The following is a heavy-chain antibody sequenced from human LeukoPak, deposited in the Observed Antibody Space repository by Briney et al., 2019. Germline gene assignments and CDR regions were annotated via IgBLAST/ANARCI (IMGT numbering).Heavy chain of an antibody. CDR2: IYYSGST. J-gene: IGHJ4*02. D-gene: IGHD2-15*01. Sequence: PSETLSLTCSVSGGSISGYYWSWIRQHPGKGLEWIGYIYYSGSTYYNPSLKSRVTISVDTSKNQFSLKLSSVTAADTAVYYCARGRSGYCSGGSCPWGFDYWGQGTLVTVSS. CDR3: ARGRSGYCSGGSCPWGFDY. V-gene: IGHV4-31*03. CDR1: GGSISGYY.